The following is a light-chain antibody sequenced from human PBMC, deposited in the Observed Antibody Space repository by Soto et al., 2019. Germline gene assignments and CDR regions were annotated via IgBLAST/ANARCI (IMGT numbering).Light chain of an antibody. J-gene: IGKJ2*01. CDR3: QQYGISPPRYT. Sequence: EIVLTQSPGTLSLSPGERATLSCRASQSVSSSYLAWYQQKPGQAPRLLIYGASRKATGIPDRFSGSGSGTDFTLISSRLEPEDFEVFYCQQYGISPPRYTFGQGTKLDIQ. CDR2: GAS. CDR1: QSVSSSY. V-gene: IGKV3-20*01.